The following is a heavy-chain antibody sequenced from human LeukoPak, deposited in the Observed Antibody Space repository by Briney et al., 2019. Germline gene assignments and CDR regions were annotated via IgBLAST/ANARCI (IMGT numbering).Heavy chain of an antibody. CDR2: IYYTGNT. D-gene: IGHD2-21*02. CDR1: GGSISSYY. J-gene: IGHJ4*02. CDR3: ARRGRIRYHIVVVTAKGPFDY. V-gene: IGHV4-59*01. Sequence: SSETLSLTCTVSGGSISSYYWSWFRQPPGKGLEWIGYIYYTGNTNYNPSLKSRVTISVDTSKNQFSLKLSSVTAADTAVYYCARRGRIRYHIVVVTAKGPFDYWGQGTLVTVSS.